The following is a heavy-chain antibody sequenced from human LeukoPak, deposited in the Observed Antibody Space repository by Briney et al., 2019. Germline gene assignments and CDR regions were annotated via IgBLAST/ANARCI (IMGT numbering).Heavy chain of an antibody. D-gene: IGHD6-13*01. V-gene: IGHV4-59*01. CDR2: IYYTEST. Sequence: PSETLSLTCTVSGGSISTYYWSWIRQPPGKGLEWIGYIYYTESTNYNPSLKSRVTISLDTSKNQFSLKLNSVTAADTAVYYCASGFDYTNSWSKFDYWGQGTLVTVSS. CDR1: GGSISTYY. J-gene: IGHJ4*02. CDR3: ASGFDYTNSWSKFDY.